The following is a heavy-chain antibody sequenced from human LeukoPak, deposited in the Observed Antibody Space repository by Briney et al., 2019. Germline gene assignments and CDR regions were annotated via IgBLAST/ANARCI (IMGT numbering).Heavy chain of an antibody. CDR3: VRDKTTRADY. CDR1: GFTFSSYA. J-gene: IGHJ4*02. V-gene: IGHV3-30-3*01. CDR2: ISYDGSNK. D-gene: IGHD1-1*01. Sequence: GGSLRLSCAASGFTFSSYAMHWVRQAPGKGLEWVAVISYDGSNKYYADSVKGRFTISRDNSKNTLYLQMNSLRAEDTAVYYCVRDKTTRADYWGQGTLVTVSS.